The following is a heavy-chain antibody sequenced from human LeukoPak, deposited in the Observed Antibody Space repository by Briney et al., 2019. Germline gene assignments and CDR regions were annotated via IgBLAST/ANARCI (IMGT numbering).Heavy chain of an antibody. CDR1: GYTFTSYG. Sequence: ASVKVSCKASGYTFTSYGISWVRQAPGQGLEWMGWINPNSGGTNYARKFQGRVTMTRDTSISTAYMELSRLRSDDTAVYYCARVVAGSDYWGQGTLVTVSS. CDR3: ARVVAGSDY. V-gene: IGHV1-2*02. D-gene: IGHD6-19*01. CDR2: INPNSGGT. J-gene: IGHJ4*02.